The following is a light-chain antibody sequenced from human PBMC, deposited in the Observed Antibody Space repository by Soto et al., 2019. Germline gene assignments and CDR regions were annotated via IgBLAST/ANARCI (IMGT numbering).Light chain of an antibody. J-gene: IGLJ1*01. V-gene: IGLV2-23*01. CDR3: CSYAGSSTFV. CDR2: EGS. CDR1: SSDVGSYNL. Sequence: QSVLTQPASVSGSPGQSITISCTGTSSDVGSYNLVSWYQQHPGKAPKFMIYEGSKRPSGVSNRFSGSKSGNTASLTISGLQAEDEADYYCCSYAGSSTFVFGTGTKLPS.